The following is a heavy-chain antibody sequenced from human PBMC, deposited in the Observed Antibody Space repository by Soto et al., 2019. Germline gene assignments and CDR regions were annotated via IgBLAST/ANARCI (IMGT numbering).Heavy chain of an antibody. V-gene: IGHV1-69*08. J-gene: IGHJ4*02. Sequence: QVQLVQSGAEVKKPGSSVKVSCKASGGTFSSYTISWVRQAPGQGLEWMGRIIPILGIANYAQKFQGRVTITADKPTSQAERGLSSLRTEDTAVYYGARDLGGGYFDYWGQGTLVTVSS. CDR3: ARDLGGGYFDY. CDR2: IIPILGIA. D-gene: IGHD3-16*01. CDR1: GGTFSSYT.